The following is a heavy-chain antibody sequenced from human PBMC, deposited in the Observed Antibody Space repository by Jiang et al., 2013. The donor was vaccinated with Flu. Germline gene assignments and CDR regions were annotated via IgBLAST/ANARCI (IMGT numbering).Heavy chain of an antibody. D-gene: IGHD3-10*01. CDR3: ARGGPYYGSVFLDRTSDFDY. Sequence: SGAEVKKPGASVKVSCKASGYTFTSYGISWVRQAPGQGLEWMGWISAYNGNTNYAQKLQGRVTMTTDTSTSTAYMELRSLRSDDTAVYYCARGGPYYGSVFLDRTSDFDYWGQGTLVTVSS. J-gene: IGHJ4*02. V-gene: IGHV1-18*04. CDR1: GYTFTSYG. CDR2: ISAYNGNT.